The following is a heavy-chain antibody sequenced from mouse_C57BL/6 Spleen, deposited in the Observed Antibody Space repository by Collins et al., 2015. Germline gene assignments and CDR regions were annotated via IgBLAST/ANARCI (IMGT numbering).Heavy chain of an antibody. CDR2: ISYSGST. CDR1: GYSITSDYA. CDR3: AWLRDGIDYAMDY. Sequence: DVQLQESGPGLVKPSQSLSLTCTVTGYSITSDYAWNWIRQFPGNKLEWMGYISYSGSTSYNPSLKSRISITRDTSKNQFFLQLNSVTTEDTATYYCAWLRDGIDYAMDYWGQGTSVTVSS. V-gene: IGHV3-2*02. J-gene: IGHJ4*01. D-gene: IGHD2-2*01.